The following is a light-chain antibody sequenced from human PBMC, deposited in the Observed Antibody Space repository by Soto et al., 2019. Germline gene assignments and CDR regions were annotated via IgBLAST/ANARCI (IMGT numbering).Light chain of an antibody. CDR1: SSNIGSNT. CDR3: TTWDDSLNVLYV. Sequence: QSALTQPPSASGTPGQRVTISCSGSSSNIGSNTVNWLPGTAPKLLIYGNNQRPSGVPDRFSGSKSGTSASLAISGLQSEGEADYYCTTWDDSLNVLYVFGTGTKVTVL. J-gene: IGLJ1*01. CDR2: GNN. V-gene: IGLV1-44*01.